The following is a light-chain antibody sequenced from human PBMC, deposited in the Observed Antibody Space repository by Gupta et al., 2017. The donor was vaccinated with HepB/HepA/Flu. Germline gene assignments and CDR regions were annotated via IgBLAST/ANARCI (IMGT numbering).Light chain of an antibody. CDR3: QSYDSSLAWV. CDR2: DNS. Sequence: QSVLTQPPSVSVAPGQRVTISCTGSRSNIGAGYDVHWYQQLPGTAPKLLIYDNSNGASGVPDRFSGSKSSTSATLASTGLQAEDEADYYCQSYDSSLAWVFGGGTKLTVL. V-gene: IGLV1-40*01. CDR1: RSNIGAGYD. J-gene: IGLJ3*02.